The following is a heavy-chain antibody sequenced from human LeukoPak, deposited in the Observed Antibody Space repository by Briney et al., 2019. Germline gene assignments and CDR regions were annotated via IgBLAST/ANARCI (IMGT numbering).Heavy chain of an antibody. J-gene: IGHJ4*02. V-gene: IGHV3-23*01. CDR3: ARGAHYTSSGYDFDY. Sequence: GGSLRLSCAASGFTFSSYAMAWVRQAPGKGLEWVSTDGGNGGSTDYAASVKGRFTNSRDSSRNTLHLQINSLRAADPAVYFCARGAHYTSSGYDFDYWGQGTLVTVSS. CDR2: DGGNGGST. CDR1: GFTFSSYA. D-gene: IGHD2-15*01.